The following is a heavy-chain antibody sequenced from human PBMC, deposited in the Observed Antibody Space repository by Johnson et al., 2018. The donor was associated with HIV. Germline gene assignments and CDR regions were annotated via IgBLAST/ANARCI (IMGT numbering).Heavy chain of an antibody. Sequence: MQLVESGGGVVRPGGSLRLSCAASGFTFSSYAMSWVRQAPGKGLEWVSAISGSGGSTYYADSVKGRFTISRDNSKNTLYLQMSSLRAEDTAVYYCARDPAYCGGDWCGAFDIWGQGTMVTVSS. CDR1: GFTFSSYA. CDR2: ISGSGGST. V-gene: IGHV3-23*04. CDR3: ARDPAYCGGDWCGAFDI. J-gene: IGHJ3*02. D-gene: IGHD2-21*02.